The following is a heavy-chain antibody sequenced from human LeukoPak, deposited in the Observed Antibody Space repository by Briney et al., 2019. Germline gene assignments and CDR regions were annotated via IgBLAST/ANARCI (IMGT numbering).Heavy chain of an antibody. V-gene: IGHV3-74*01. Sequence: PGGSLRLSCEASGFTFSGTWIHWVRQAPGKGLVWVSRINPDRSVTNYADSVKDRFTISRDNAKNTLYLQMSSLRAEDTAVYYCATAANYHFDYWGQGTLVTVSS. CDR3: ATAANYHFDY. D-gene: IGHD5-24*01. CDR1: GFTFSGTW. CDR2: INPDRSVT. J-gene: IGHJ4*02.